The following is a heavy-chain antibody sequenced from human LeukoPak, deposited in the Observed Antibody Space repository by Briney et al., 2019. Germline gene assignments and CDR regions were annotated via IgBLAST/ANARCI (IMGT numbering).Heavy chain of an antibody. D-gene: IGHD3-9*01. Sequence: GGSLRRSCAASGFTFSSYAMSWVRQAPGKGLEGVSAISGSGGSTYYADSVKGRFTISRDNSKNTLYLQMNSLRAEDTAVYYCAKGLSVLRYFDWLLAPFDYWGQGTLVTVSS. J-gene: IGHJ4*02. CDR1: GFTFSSYA. CDR3: AKGLSVLRYFDWLLAPFDY. CDR2: ISGSGGST. V-gene: IGHV3-23*01.